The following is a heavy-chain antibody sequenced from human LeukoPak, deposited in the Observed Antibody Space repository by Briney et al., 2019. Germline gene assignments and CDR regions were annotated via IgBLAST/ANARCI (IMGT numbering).Heavy chain of an antibody. CDR2: IGSSGDIT. J-gene: IGHJ4*02. D-gene: IGHD7-27*01. V-gene: IGHV3-23*01. CDR3: ARDPHMGN. CDR1: GFTFSSYA. Sequence: LGGSLRLSCAASGFTFSSYAMSWVRQAPGMGLEWVSSIGSSGDITYYADSVKGRFTISRDNSKNTLYLQMNSLRAEDTAVYYCARDPHMGNWGQGTLVTVSS.